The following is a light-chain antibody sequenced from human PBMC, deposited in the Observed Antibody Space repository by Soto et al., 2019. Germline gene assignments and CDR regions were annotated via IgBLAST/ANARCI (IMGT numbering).Light chain of an antibody. V-gene: IGLV2-11*01. Sequence: HSALTQPRSVSGSLGQSVTISCTGTSSDVGTYNYVSWYQQHPGKAPKVMIYDVSERPSGVPDRFSGSKSGNTASLTISGLQAEDEADYYCCSYAGSPRYVLGTGTKVTVL. J-gene: IGLJ1*01. CDR2: DVS. CDR1: SSDVGTYNY. CDR3: CSYAGSPRYV.